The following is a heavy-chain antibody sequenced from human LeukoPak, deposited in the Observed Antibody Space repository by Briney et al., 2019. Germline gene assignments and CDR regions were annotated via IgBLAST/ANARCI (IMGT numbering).Heavy chain of an antibody. CDR2: ITDDGYNT. V-gene: IGHV3-23*01. Sequence: GGSLRLSCAASGFTFSAFAMTWVRQAPRKGLEWVSTITDDGYNTYSADSVKGRITFSRDSSKNTLSLQLRSLRAEDTAVYYCAKDLSYTSGASDHWGQGTLVTVSS. CDR1: GFTFSAFA. D-gene: IGHD6-19*01. CDR3: AKDLSYTSGASDH. J-gene: IGHJ4*02.